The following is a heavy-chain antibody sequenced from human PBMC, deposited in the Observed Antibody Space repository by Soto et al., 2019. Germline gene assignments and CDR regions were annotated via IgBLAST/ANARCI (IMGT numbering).Heavy chain of an antibody. V-gene: IGHV1-69*13. CDR3: ARFKVGTTTDYYYGMDV. CDR1: GDTFSNYA. D-gene: IGHD1-26*01. CDR2: IIPILGSA. Sequence: PVKVSCKASGDTFSNYAICWVRQAPGQGLEWIGGIIPILGSANYAQKFQGRVTISADGSTNTANLELSSLRSEDTAVYYCARFKVGTTTDYYYGMDVWGQGTTVTVSS. J-gene: IGHJ6*02.